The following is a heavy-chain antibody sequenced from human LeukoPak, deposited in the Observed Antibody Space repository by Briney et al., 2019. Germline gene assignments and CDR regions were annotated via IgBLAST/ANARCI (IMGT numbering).Heavy chain of an antibody. CDR3: ARGPYYYYYMDV. CDR2: ISAYNGNT. J-gene: IGHJ6*03. V-gene: IGHV1-18*01. CDR1: GYTFSSYS. Sequence: ASVKVSCKASGYTFSSYSISWVRQAPGQGLEWMGWISAYNGNTNYAQKLQGRVTMTTDTSTSTAYMELRSLRSDDTAVYYCARGPYYYYYMDVWGKGTTVTVSS.